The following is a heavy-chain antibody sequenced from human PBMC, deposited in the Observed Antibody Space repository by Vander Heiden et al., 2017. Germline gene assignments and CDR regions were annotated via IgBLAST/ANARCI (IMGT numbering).Heavy chain of an antibody. J-gene: IGHJ4*02. D-gene: IGHD4-17*01. CDR2: ISAGGT. Sequence: EVQLLESGGGLVQPGGSLRLSCAGSGFTFSSYAMTWVRQAPGKGLEWVSTISAGGTYYADSVKGRFTISRDNSKNTVSLQVNGLRAEDTAIYYCAKGLTTLDYWGQGALVTVSS. V-gene: IGHV3-23*01. CDR1: GFTFSSYA. CDR3: AKGLTTLDY.